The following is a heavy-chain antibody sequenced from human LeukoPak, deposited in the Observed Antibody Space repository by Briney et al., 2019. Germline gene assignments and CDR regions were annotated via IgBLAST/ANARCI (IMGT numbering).Heavy chain of an antibody. D-gene: IGHD4-17*01. Sequence: SETLSLTCTVSGGSINNYYWSWVRQPPGKGLEWIGYVFYTGYTHYNPSLKSRVTISVDTSKNQFSLKLRSVTAADTAVYYCARLYGDYTGYYYYYYMDVWGQGTLVTVSS. CDR3: ARLYGDYTGYYYYYYMDV. V-gene: IGHV4-59*01. CDR2: VFYTGYT. CDR1: GGSINNYY. J-gene: IGHJ6*03.